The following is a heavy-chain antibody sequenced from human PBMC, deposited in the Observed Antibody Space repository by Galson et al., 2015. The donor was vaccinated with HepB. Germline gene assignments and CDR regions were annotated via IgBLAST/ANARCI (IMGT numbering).Heavy chain of an antibody. CDR1: GGSISSYY. J-gene: IGHJ4*02. CDR3: AREKEGDYYDSTRERSYFDY. Sequence: ETLSLTCTVSGGSISSYYWSWIRQPPGKGLEWIGYIYYSGSTNYNPSLKSRVTISVDTSKNQFSLKLSSVTAADTAVYYCAREKEGDYYDSTRERSYFDYWGQGTLVTVSS. CDR2: IYYSGST. V-gene: IGHV4-59*01. D-gene: IGHD3-22*01.